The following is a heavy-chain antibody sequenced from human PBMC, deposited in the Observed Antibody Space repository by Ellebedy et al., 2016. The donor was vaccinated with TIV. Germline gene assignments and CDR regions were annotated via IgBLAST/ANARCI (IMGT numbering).Heavy chain of an antibody. CDR1: GFTFSDYY. D-gene: IGHD4-17*01. Sequence: GESLKISXAASGFTFSDYYMSWIRQAPGKGLEWVSYISSSSSYTNYADSVKGRFTISRDNAKNSLYLQMNSLRAEDTAVYYCARDGGTTELPLDYWGQGTLVTVSS. J-gene: IGHJ4*02. V-gene: IGHV3-11*05. CDR2: ISSSSSYT. CDR3: ARDGGTTELPLDY.